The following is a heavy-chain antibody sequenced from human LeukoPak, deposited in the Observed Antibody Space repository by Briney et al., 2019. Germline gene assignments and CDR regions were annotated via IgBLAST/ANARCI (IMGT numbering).Heavy chain of an antibody. V-gene: IGHV4-61*02. Sequence: SQTLSLTCTVSGDSISRGNYYWSWIRQPAGKGLEWIGRTYTDGTTNYKPSHIAGATSYNPSLKSRFTISVDTSKNQFSLKLESVTASDTAVYYCARDWGPWRNWFDPWGQGILVTVSS. CDR1: GDSISRGNYY. CDR2: TYTDGTT. D-gene: IGHD3-16*01. CDR3: ARDWGPWRNWFDP. J-gene: IGHJ5*02.